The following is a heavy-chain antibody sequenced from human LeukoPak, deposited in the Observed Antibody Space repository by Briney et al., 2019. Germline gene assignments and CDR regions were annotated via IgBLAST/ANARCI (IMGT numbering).Heavy chain of an antibody. J-gene: IGHJ4*02. Sequence: GGSLRLSCAASGFTFSSYGMHWVRQAPGKGLEWVAVISYDGSNNYYADSVKGRFTISRDNSKNTLYLQINSLRAEDTAVYYCAKGYEPLLLRYSYGYYFDYWGQGTLVTVSS. D-gene: IGHD5-18*01. V-gene: IGHV3-30*18. CDR3: AKGYEPLLLRYSYGYYFDY. CDR1: GFTFSSYG. CDR2: ISYDGSNN.